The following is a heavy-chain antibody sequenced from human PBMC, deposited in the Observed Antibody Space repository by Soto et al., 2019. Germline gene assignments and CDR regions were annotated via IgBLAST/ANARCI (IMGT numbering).Heavy chain of an antibody. CDR2: TYWDDEK. D-gene: IGHD2-21*02. CDR1: GFSLTTSEVG. V-gene: IGHV2-5*02. Sequence: QITLKESGPTLVKPTQTLTLTCTFSGFSLTTSEVGVGWIRQPPGKALEWLALTYWDDEKRYSASLKSRLTIPKDTSRNQMVLTITNMDPVDTGKYYCAHFRGRGNSPLGDYWGQGTLVTVSS. CDR3: AHFRGRGNSPLGDY. J-gene: IGHJ4*02.